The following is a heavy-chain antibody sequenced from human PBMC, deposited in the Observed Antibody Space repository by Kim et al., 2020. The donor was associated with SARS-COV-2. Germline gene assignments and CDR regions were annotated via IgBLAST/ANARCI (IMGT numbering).Heavy chain of an antibody. J-gene: IGHJ6*02. Sequence: PALKSRVTISVDTSKNQFSLKLSSVTAADTAVYYCAREVVATGEIYGMDVWGQGTTVTVSS. D-gene: IGHD5-12*01. CDR3: AREVVATGEIYGMDV. V-gene: IGHV4-59*01.